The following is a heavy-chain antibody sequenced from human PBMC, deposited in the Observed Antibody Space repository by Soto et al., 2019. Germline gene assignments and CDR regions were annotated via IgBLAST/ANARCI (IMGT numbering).Heavy chain of an antibody. Sequence: QVQLVQSGAEVKKPGASVKVSCKASGYTFTSYAMHWVRQAPGQRLEWMGWINAGNGNTKYSQKFQGRVTITRDTSASTAYMELSSLRSEDTAVYYCARERRAAAGWGSGFDYWGQGTLVTVSS. CDR3: ARERRAAAGWGSGFDY. D-gene: IGHD6-13*01. CDR2: INAGNGNT. J-gene: IGHJ4*02. CDR1: GYTFTSYA. V-gene: IGHV1-3*01.